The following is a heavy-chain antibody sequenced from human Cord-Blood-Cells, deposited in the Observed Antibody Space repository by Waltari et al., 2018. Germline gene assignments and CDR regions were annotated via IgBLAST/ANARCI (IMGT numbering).Heavy chain of an antibody. J-gene: IGHJ3*02. V-gene: IGHV1-69*01. D-gene: IGHD2-21*01. CDR2: ICPIFGTA. CDR3: ARTALYCGGDCYDAFDI. Sequence: QVQLVQSGAEVKKPGSSVKVSCKASGGTFRSYAISWVRQAPGQGLEWMGGICPIFGTANYAQKCQGRVTITADESTSTAYMELSSLRSEDTAVYYCARTALYCGGDCYDAFDIWGQVTMVTVSS. CDR1: GGTFRSYA.